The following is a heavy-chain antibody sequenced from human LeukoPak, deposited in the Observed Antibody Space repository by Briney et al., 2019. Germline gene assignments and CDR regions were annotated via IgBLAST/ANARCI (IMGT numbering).Heavy chain of an antibody. CDR1: GGSISSGDYY. CDR3: ARGGDGYNRRHYYYYMDV. Sequence: SETLSHTCTVPGGSISSGDYYWSWIRQPPGKGLEWIGYIYYSGSTYYNPSLKSRVTISVDTSKNQFSLKLSSVTAADTAVYYCARGGDGYNRRHYYYYMDVWGKGTTVTVSS. D-gene: IGHD5-24*01. V-gene: IGHV4-30-4*08. CDR2: IYYSGST. J-gene: IGHJ6*03.